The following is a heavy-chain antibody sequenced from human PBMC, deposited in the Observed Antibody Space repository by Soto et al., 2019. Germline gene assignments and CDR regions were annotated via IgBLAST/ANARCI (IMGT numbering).Heavy chain of an antibody. J-gene: IGHJ4*01. CDR1: GGSISSSSYY. D-gene: IGHD6-13*01. Sequence: SETLSLTCTVSGGSISSSSYYWGWIRQPPGKGLEWIGSIYYSGSTYYNPSLKSRVTISVDTSKNQFSLKLRSVTAADTAVYYCARHDGFSSSWIFDDWGRGTVVTVS. CDR2: IYYSGST. V-gene: IGHV4-39*01. CDR3: ARHDGFSSSWIFDD.